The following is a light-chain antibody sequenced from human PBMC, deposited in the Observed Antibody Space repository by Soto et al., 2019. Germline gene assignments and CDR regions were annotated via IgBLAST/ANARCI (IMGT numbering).Light chain of an antibody. CDR3: QKYNSGLIT. Sequence: DIQMTHSPSSLSASVGDRVTITCRAGQVIGNYLAWYQQKPGKVPKLLIYGAYTLQSGVPSRFSGSGSGTDFTLTISSLQPEDVAIYYCQKYNSGLITFGQGTRLEIK. V-gene: IGKV1-27*01. CDR2: GAY. CDR1: QVIGNY. J-gene: IGKJ5*01.